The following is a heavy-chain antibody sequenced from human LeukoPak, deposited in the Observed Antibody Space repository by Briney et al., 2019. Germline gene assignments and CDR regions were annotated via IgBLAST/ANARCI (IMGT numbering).Heavy chain of an antibody. D-gene: IGHD1-26*01. CDR1: GFTFSSYA. V-gene: IGHV3-30-3*01. Sequence: GGSLRLSCAASGFTFSSYAMHWVRQAPGKGLEWVAVISYDGSNKYYADSVKGRFTISRDNSKNTLYLQMNSLRAEDTAVYYCARDYNEWEPLYYFDYWGQGTLVTVSS. CDR2: ISYDGSNK. J-gene: IGHJ4*02. CDR3: ARDYNEWEPLYYFDY.